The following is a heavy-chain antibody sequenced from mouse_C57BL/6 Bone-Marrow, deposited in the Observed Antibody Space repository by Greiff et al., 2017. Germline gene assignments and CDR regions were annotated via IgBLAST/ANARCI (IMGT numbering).Heavy chain of an antibody. CDR1: GYTFTDYN. V-gene: IGHV1-22*01. Sequence: VQLQQSGPELVKPGASVKMSCKASGYTFTDYNMHWVKQSHGKSLEWIGYINPNNGGTSYNQKFKGKATLTVNKSSSTAYMELRGLTSEDSAVYYCARPKLGRYAMDYWGQGTSVTVSS. D-gene: IGHD4-1*01. CDR3: ARPKLGRYAMDY. J-gene: IGHJ4*01. CDR2: INPNNGGT.